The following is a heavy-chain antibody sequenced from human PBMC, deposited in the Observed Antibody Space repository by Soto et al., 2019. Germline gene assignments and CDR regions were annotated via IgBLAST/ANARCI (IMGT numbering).Heavy chain of an antibody. CDR3: ARDEEPAPSREHPYFGY. CDR1: GFTVSSNY. V-gene: IGHV3-66*01. J-gene: IGHJ4*02. Sequence: LRLSCAASGFTVSSNYMSWVRQAPGKGLEWVSIIYSGGSTYYADSVKGRFTISRDNSKNTLYLQMNSLRAEDTAVYYCARDEEPAPSREHPYFGYWGQRTLVTGSS. CDR2: IYSGGST.